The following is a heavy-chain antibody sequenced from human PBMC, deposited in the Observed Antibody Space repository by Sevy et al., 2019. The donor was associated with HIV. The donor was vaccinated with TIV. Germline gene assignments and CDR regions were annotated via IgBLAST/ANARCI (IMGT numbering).Heavy chain of an antibody. CDR3: ARFEYGDYVSHFEY. D-gene: IGHD2-21*02. V-gene: IGHV4-39*01. J-gene: IGHJ4*02. CDR1: GGSINSDSYY. CDR2: IYYSGTT. Sequence: SETLSLTCTVSGGSINSDSYYWGWIRQPPGKGLEWIGNIYYSGTTYYYPSLKSRVTLSVDTSKNQFSLKLSSVTAADTAVYYCARFEYGDYVSHFEYWGQGTLVTVSS.